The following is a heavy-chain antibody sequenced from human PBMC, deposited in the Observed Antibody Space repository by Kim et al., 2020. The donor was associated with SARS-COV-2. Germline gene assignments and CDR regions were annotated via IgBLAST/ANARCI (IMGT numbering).Heavy chain of an antibody. Sequence: ASVKVSCKASGYTFTSYGISWVRQAPGQGLEWMGWISAYNGNTNYAQKLQGRVTMTTDTSTSTAYMELRSLRSDDTAVYYCARAPLGWLLYFFDYWGQGTLVTVSS. CDR3: ARAPLGWLLYFFDY. CDR2: ISAYNGNT. J-gene: IGHJ4*02. CDR1: GYTFTSYG. D-gene: IGHD3-9*01. V-gene: IGHV1-18*04.